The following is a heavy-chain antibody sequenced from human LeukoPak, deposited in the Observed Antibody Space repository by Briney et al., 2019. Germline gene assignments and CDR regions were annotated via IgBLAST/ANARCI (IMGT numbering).Heavy chain of an antibody. CDR1: GFTFSNFA. Sequence: GGSLRLSCAASGFTFSNFAIHWVRQAPGKGLEWVAVIYSGGSTYYADSVKGRFTISRDNSKNTLYLQMNSLRAEDTAVYYCASNLAYCGGDCLSYGAFDIWGQGTMVTVSS. D-gene: IGHD2-21*02. CDR2: IYSGGST. V-gene: IGHV3-66*01. J-gene: IGHJ3*02. CDR3: ASNLAYCGGDCLSYGAFDI.